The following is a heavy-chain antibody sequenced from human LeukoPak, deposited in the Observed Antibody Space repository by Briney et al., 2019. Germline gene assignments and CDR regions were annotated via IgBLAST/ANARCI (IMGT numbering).Heavy chain of an antibody. V-gene: IGHV3-48*03. CDR3: AREFGLDAFDI. CDR2: ITGSGTTI. CDR1: GFTFSSYV. J-gene: IGHJ3*02. Sequence: PGGSLRLSCEGSGFTFSSYVMNWVRQAPGKGLEWISYITGSGTTINYADSVRGRFTLSRDNAKNSLYLQMNSLRADDTAVYYCAREFGLDAFDIWGQGTMVTVSP. D-gene: IGHD3-16*01.